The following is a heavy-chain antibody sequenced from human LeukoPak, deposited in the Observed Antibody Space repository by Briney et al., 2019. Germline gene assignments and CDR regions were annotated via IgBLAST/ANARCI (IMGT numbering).Heavy chain of an antibody. CDR3: ARYSGSYYYPPAWDL. CDR2: TSTSGGSA. Sequence: PGGSLRLSCAASGLTVSSNYMSWVRQAPGKGLEWVSATSTSGGSAYYADSVKGRFTISRDNSKNTLYLQMDSLRADDTAVYYCARYSGSYYYPPAWDLWGQGTLVTVSS. D-gene: IGHD1-26*01. V-gene: IGHV3-23*01. J-gene: IGHJ4*02. CDR1: GLTVSSNY.